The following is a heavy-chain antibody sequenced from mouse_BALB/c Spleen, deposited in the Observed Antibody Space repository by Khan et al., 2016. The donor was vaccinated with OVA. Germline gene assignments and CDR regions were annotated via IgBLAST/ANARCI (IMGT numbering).Heavy chain of an antibody. D-gene: IGHD2-14*01. CDR3: ARGGYGGFAY. J-gene: IGHJ3*01. CDR2: MFPVDGST. Sequence: QVQLQQSGAELVKPGASVKLSCKASGYTFTSYDINWVRQRPEQGLEWIGWMFPVDGSTKYNENFKGKATRTTDKSSSTAYMQLSRLTSEDSVAYFCARGGYGGFAYWGQGALVTVSA. CDR1: GYTFTSYD. V-gene: IGHV1-85*01.